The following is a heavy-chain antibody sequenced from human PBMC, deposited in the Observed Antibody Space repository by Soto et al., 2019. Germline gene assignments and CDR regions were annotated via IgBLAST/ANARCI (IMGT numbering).Heavy chain of an antibody. J-gene: IGHJ6*02. CDR3: AERNYYYGMDV. V-gene: IGHV4-34*01. CDR1: GGSFSGYY. Sequence: PSETLSLTCAVYGGSFSGYYWSWIRQPPGKGLEWIGEINHSGSTNYNPSLKSRVTISVDTSKNQFSLKLSSVTAADTAVYYCAERNYYYGMDVWGQGTTVTVS. CDR2: INHSGST.